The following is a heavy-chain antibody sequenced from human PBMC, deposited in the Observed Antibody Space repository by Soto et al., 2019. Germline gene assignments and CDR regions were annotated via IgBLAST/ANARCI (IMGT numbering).Heavy chain of an antibody. J-gene: IGHJ5*02. CDR3: ARDKDYYDSSGQNWFDP. V-gene: IGHV4-59*01. CDR1: GGSISSYY. CDR2: IYYSGST. Sequence: PSETLSLTCTVSGGSISSYYWSWIRQPPGKGLEWIGYIYYSGSTNYNPSLKSRVTISVDTSKNQFSLKLSSVTAADTAVYYCARDKDYYDSSGQNWFDPWGQGTLVTVSS. D-gene: IGHD3-22*01.